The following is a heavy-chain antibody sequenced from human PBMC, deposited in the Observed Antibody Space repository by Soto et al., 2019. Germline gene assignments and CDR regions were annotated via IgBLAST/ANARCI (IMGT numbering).Heavy chain of an antibody. CDR2: ISGSGDCT. V-gene: IGHV3-23*01. D-gene: IGHD6-13*01. J-gene: IGHJ6*02. CDR3: AKDRDGAAAGPTKCYGMDV. CDR1: GFTFSSDA. Sequence: EVQLLESGGGFVQPWGSLRLSCAASGFTFSSDAMSWVRQAPGKGLEWVSVISGSGDCTYYADSVRGRFTISRDNSKNTLYLQMNSLRAEDTAVYYCAKDRDGAAAGPTKCYGMDVWGQGTTVTVSS.